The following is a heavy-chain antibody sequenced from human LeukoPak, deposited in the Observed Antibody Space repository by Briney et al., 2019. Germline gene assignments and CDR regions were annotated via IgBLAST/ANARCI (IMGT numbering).Heavy chain of an antibody. Sequence: GGSLRLSCAASGFTFSSYAMSWVRQAPGKGLEWVSAINGSGGSTYYADSVKGRFTISRDNSKNTLYLQMNSLRAEDTAVYYCAKPSSSWYILAWFDPWGQGTLVAVSS. CDR2: INGSGGST. J-gene: IGHJ5*02. D-gene: IGHD6-13*01. CDR1: GFTFSSYA. V-gene: IGHV3-23*01. CDR3: AKPSSSWYILAWFDP.